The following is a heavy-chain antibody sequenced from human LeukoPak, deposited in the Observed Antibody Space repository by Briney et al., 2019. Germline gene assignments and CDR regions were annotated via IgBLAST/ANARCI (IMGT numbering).Heavy chain of an antibody. Sequence: SETLSLTCTVSGGSISSSSYYWGWLRQPPGKGLEWIGSIYYSGSTYYNPSLKSRVTISVDTSKNQFSLKLSSVTAADTAVYYCARLAVAGTRDYWGQGTLVTVSS. D-gene: IGHD6-19*01. CDR2: IYYSGST. CDR1: GGSISSSSYY. V-gene: IGHV4-39*01. CDR3: ARLAVAGTRDY. J-gene: IGHJ4*02.